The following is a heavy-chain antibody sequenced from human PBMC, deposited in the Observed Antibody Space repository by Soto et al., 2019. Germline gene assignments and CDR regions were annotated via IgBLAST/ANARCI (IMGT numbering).Heavy chain of an antibody. Sequence: ASVKVSCKASGYTFTSYDINWVRQATGQGLEWMGWMNPNSGNTGYAQKFQGRVTMTRNTSISTAYMELSSLRSEETAVYYCARWKKDFWSGDYWGYYYYYMDVWGKRNTVPVSS. CDR3: ARWKKDFWSGDYWGYYYYYMDV. J-gene: IGHJ6*03. V-gene: IGHV1-8*01. CDR1: GYTFTSYD. CDR2: MNPNSGNT. D-gene: IGHD3-3*01.